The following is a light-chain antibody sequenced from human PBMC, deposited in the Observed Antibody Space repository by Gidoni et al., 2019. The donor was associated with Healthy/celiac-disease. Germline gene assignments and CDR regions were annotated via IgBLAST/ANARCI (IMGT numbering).Light chain of an antibody. CDR2: KAS. CDR3: HTLRP. J-gene: IGKJ1*01. Sequence: DIQMTQSPSTLSASVGDRVTITCRASQSISSWLAWYQQKPGKAPKLLIYKASSLESGVPSRFSGSGSGTEFTLTISSLQPDDFATYCCHTLRPFGQGTKVEIK. CDR1: QSISSW. V-gene: IGKV1-5*03.